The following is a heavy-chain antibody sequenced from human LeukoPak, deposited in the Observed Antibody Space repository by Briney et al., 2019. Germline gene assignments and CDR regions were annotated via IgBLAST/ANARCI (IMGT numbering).Heavy chain of an antibody. Sequence: GGSLRLSCAASGFTFSSYTINWVRQAPGKGLEWVSSISSTGIYISYADSLKGRFTISRDNAKNSLYLQMNSLRAEDTAVYYCARDAPITMIVVVTSEIPFDYWGQGTLVTVSS. D-gene: IGHD3-22*01. V-gene: IGHV3-21*01. J-gene: IGHJ4*02. CDR1: GFTFSSYT. CDR3: ARDAPITMIVVVTSEIPFDY. CDR2: ISSTGIYI.